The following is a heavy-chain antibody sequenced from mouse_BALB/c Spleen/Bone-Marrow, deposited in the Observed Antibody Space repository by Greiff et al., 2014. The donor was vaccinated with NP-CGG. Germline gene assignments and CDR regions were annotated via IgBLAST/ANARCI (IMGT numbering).Heavy chain of an antibody. Sequence: QVQLQQSGAGLARPGASVKLSCKASAYTFTSYWMQWVKQRPGQGLEWIGAIYPGDGDTRYTQKFKGKATLTADKSSSTAYMQLSSLASEDSAVYYCARGYYYGSTYGWYFDVWGAGTTVTVSS. CDR2: IYPGDGDT. CDR1: AYTFTSYW. CDR3: ARGYYYGSTYGWYFDV. J-gene: IGHJ1*01. V-gene: IGHV1-87*01. D-gene: IGHD1-1*01.